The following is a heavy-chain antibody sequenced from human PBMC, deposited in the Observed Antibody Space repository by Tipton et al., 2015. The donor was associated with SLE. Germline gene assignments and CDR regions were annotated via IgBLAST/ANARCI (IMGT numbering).Heavy chain of an antibody. CDR3: ARDRLGGPFDY. V-gene: IGHV4-59*11. D-gene: IGHD1-26*01. CDR2: LYYSGST. J-gene: IGHJ4*02. Sequence: TLSLTCTVSGTSIDSHYWAWIRQSPGKGLEWIGYLYYSGSTNYNSSLKSRVTITVDTSKAQFSLRLTSVTAADTAVYYCARDRLGGPFDYWGQGSLVTVSS. CDR1: GTSIDSHY.